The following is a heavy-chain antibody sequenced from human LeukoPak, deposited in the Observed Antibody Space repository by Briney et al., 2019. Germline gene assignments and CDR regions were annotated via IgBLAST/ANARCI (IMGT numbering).Heavy chain of an antibody. D-gene: IGHD3-10*01. V-gene: IGHV4-39*07. CDR2: IHYSGST. CDR3: ARDDYYGSGSYYTDY. CDR1: GGSIRSSNDY. Sequence: SETLSLTCSISGGSIRSSNDYWGWIRQPPGKGLEWIGSIHYSGSTNDNRSLKSRVTISIDTTKNQFSLKLSSVTAADTAVYYCARDDYYGSGSYYTDYWGQGTLVTVSS. J-gene: IGHJ4*02.